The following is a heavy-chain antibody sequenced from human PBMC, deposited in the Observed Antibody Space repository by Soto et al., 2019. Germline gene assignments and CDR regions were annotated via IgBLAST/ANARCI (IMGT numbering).Heavy chain of an antibody. CDR1: GASINDFY. J-gene: IGHJ5*02. CDR3: ARANSSTWYKLEYKWFDP. Sequence: SEPLSLTCTVSGASINDFYWSWIRQTPGKGLEWVGFMDYGETTKYNPSLKGRVNMSLDTSKNQVSLHLKSVTAADTAVYYCARANSSTWYKLEYKWFDPWGQGTQVTVSS. D-gene: IGHD6-13*01. CDR2: MDYGETT. V-gene: IGHV4-59*01.